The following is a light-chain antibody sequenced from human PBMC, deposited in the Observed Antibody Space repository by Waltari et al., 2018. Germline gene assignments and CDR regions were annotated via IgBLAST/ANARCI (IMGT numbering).Light chain of an antibody. J-gene: IGKJ1*01. CDR2: AAA. V-gene: IGKV1-39*01. Sequence: DIQMTQSPSFLSASVGDRVTISCRASQGIGRYLHCYQQKPGKAPHLLSFAAAPLQSGVPSRFSCSGSGTDFTLTNSSLQSEDFATYYCQQTYSSLWTFGQGTKVEIK. CDR3: QQTYSSLWT. CDR1: QGIGRY.